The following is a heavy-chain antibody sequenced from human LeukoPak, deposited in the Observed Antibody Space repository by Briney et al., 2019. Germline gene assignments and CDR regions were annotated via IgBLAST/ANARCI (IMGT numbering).Heavy chain of an antibody. CDR3: AKQANYDILTGYFDY. J-gene: IGHJ4*02. CDR2: IKQDGSEI. CDR1: GFTFSNYW. V-gene: IGHV3-7*03. D-gene: IGHD3-9*01. Sequence: GGSLRLSCAASGFTFSNYWMSWVRQAPGKELEWVANIKQDGSEIYYVDSVKGRFTISRDNAKNSLYLQMNSLRAEDTAVYYCAKQANYDILTGYFDYWGQGTLVTVSS.